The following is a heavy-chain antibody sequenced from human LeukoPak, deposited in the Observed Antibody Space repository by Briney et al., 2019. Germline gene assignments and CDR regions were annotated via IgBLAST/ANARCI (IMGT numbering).Heavy chain of an antibody. Sequence: GGSLRLYCAASGFMFSNYWMSWVRQAPGKGPEWVGDIKKDGSDKYYVGSVKGRFTISRDNAKNSLYLQMNSLRAEDTAVYYCARDSLIQHGSGTYWGFDYWGQGILVTVSS. J-gene: IGHJ4*02. D-gene: IGHD3-10*01. CDR1: GFMFSNYW. CDR2: IKKDGSDK. CDR3: ARDSLIQHGSGTYWGFDY. V-gene: IGHV3-7*03.